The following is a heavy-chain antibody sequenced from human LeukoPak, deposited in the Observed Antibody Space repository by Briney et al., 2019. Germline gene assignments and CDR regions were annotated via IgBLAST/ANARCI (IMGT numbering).Heavy chain of an antibody. J-gene: IGHJ5*02. V-gene: IGHV1-18*01. CDR3: ARDGVQSYDLLTGYYNNDWFDP. CDR1: GYTFTNYG. Sequence: GASVKVSCKASGYTFTNYGINWVRQAPGQGLEWMGWISAYDGNTNYAQFFQGRVTMTTDTSTSTAYMNLRSLTSDDTAVYYCARDGVQSYDLLTGYYNNDWFDPWGQGTLVTVSS. D-gene: IGHD3-9*01. CDR2: ISAYDGNT.